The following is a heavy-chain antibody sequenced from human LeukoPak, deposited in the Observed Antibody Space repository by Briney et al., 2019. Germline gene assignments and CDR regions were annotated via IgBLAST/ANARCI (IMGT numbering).Heavy chain of an antibody. Sequence: SETLSLTCSVSGGSVRSDISHWSWIRQPPGKGLGWIGYIYYSGSTYYNPSLKSRVTISVDTSKNQFSLKLSSVTAADTAVYYCARDSEMATINGAFDIWGQGTMVTVSS. CDR1: GGSVRSDISH. V-gene: IGHV4-30-4*01. CDR2: IYYSGST. D-gene: IGHD5-24*01. J-gene: IGHJ3*02. CDR3: ARDSEMATINGAFDI.